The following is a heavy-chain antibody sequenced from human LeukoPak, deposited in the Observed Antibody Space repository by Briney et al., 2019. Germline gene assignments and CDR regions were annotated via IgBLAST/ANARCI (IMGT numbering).Heavy chain of an antibody. D-gene: IGHD2-2*01. V-gene: IGHV2-70*11. CDR1: GFSLSTSGMC. Sequence: KSGPTLVNPTQTLTLTCTFSGFSLSTSGMCVSWICQPPRKALEWLDRIDWDDDKYYSTSLKTRLTTSKDTSKNQVVLTMTNMDPVDTATYYCARLVPAASSYYYYYMDVWSTGTTVTVSS. J-gene: IGHJ6*03. CDR3: ARLVPAASSYYYYYMDV. CDR2: IDWDDDK.